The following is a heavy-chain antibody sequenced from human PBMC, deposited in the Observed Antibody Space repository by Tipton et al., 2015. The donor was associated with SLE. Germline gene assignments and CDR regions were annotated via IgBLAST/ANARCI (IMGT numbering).Heavy chain of an antibody. CDR3: ARHYLHSGWSFSALDY. CDR2: INHSGST. V-gene: IGHV4-39*01. CDR1: GGSISSSSNYY. D-gene: IGHD6-19*01. J-gene: IGHJ4*02. Sequence: TLSLTCAVYGGSISSSSNYYWAWIRQPPGKGVEWIGEINHSGSTYYNPSLKSRVTISIDTSKNQFSLKLSSVTAADTAVYFCARHYLHSGWSFSALDYWGQGFLVTVSS.